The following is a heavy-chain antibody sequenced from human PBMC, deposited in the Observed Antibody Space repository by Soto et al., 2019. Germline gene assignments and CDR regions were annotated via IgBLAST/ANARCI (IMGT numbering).Heavy chain of an antibody. V-gene: IGHV3-48*02. J-gene: IGHJ4*02. Sequence: EVQLVESGGGLVQPGGSLRLSCAASGFTFSGYSMNWVRQAPGKGLEWVSYISSSSSTIYYADSVKGRFTISRDNAKNSLYLQMNSLRDEDTAVYYCAVDIVVVPAAPIDYWGQGTLVTVSS. CDR3: AVDIVVVPAAPIDY. CDR2: ISSSSSTI. CDR1: GFTFSGYS. D-gene: IGHD2-2*01.